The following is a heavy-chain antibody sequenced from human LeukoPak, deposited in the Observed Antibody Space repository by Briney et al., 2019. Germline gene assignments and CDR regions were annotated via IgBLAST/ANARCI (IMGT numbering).Heavy chain of an antibody. CDR1: GYTFTGYY. D-gene: IGHD4-17*01. V-gene: IGHV1-2*02. CDR2: INPNSGGT. CDR3: ARGTGYGDYATPFDY. Sequence: GASVKVSCKASGYTFTGYYMHWVRQAPGQGLEWMGWINPNSGGTNYAQKFQGRVTMTGNTSISTAYMELSSLRSEDTAVYYCARGTGYGDYATPFDYWGQGTLVTVSS. J-gene: IGHJ4*02.